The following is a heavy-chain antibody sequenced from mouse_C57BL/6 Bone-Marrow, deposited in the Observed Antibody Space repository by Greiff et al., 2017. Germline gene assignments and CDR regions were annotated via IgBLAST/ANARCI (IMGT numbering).Heavy chain of an antibody. CDR2: IRLKSDNYAT. CDR3: TVTTVVATYWYFDV. V-gene: IGHV6-3*01. CDR1: GFTFSNYW. D-gene: IGHD1-1*01. J-gene: IGHJ1*03. Sequence: EVKLVESGGGLVQPGGSMKLSCVASGFTFSNYWMNWVRQSPEKGLEWVAQIRLKSDNYATHYAESVKGRFTISRDDSKSSVYLQMNNLRAEDTGIYYCTVTTVVATYWYFDVWGTGTTVTVSS.